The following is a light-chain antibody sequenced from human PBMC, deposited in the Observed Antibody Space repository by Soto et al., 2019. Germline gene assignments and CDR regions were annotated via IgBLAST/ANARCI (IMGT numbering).Light chain of an antibody. CDR3: QQRSNWPWT. V-gene: IGKV3-11*01. CDR1: ESVNTF. CDR2: EAS. Sequence: EIVMTQSPATLSLSPGERVTLSCRASESVNTFLAWYQQKPGQAPRLLIYEASSRATGIPARFSGSGSGTVFTLTISRLEPEDFAVYYCQQRSNWPWTFGQGTKVDI. J-gene: IGKJ1*01.